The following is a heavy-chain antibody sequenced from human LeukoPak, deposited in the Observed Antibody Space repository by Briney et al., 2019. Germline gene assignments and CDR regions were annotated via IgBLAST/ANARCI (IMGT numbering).Heavy chain of an antibody. CDR1: EFTFSDYY. CDR3: ARDQFDYDYVWGSYRYAASDH. Sequence: GGSLRLSCAASEFTFSDYYMSWIRQSPGKGLEWVSYISSSGSTIYYADSVKGRFTISRDNAKNSLYLQMNSLRAEDTAVYFCARDQFDYDYVWGSYRYAASDHWGQGTLVTVSS. D-gene: IGHD3-16*02. J-gene: IGHJ5*02. CDR2: ISSSGSTI. V-gene: IGHV3-11*04.